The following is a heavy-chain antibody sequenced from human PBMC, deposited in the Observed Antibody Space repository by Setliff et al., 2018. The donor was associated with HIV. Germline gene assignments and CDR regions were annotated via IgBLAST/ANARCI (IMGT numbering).Heavy chain of an antibody. Sequence: GGSLRLSCVASGFDLKFYGLHWVRQAPGEGLEWVTFIRYDGREKFYSDSVKGRFTISRDNSKNTLYLQMNSLTAEDTAVYYCAKVDNGHCTSASCRDFDYWGQGTLVTVSS. V-gene: IGHV3-30*02. CDR3: AKVDNGHCTSASCRDFDY. CDR1: GFDLKFYG. CDR2: IRYDGREK. D-gene: IGHD2-2*03. J-gene: IGHJ4*02.